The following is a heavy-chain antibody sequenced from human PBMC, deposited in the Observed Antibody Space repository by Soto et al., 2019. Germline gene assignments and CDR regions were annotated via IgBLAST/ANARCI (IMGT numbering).Heavy chain of an antibody. Sequence: QVQLQESGPGLVKPSQTLSLTCTVSGGSISSGGYYWSWIRQHPGKGLEWIGYIYYSGSTYYNPSLKSRVTISVDTSKKQFSLKLSSVTAADTGVYYCAGWRSSMVPAAIFDYFDLWGQGTLVTVSS. D-gene: IGHD2-2*01. CDR3: AGWRSSMVPAAIFDYFDL. CDR2: IYYSGST. J-gene: IGHJ4*02. CDR1: GGSISSGGYY. V-gene: IGHV4-31*03.